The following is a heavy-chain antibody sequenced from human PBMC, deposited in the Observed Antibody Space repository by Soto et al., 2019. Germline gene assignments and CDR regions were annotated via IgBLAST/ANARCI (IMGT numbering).Heavy chain of an antibody. J-gene: IGHJ3*02. CDR1: GGTCSSYA. D-gene: IGHD2-21*02. CDR3: ARDQGIVVVTNDAFDI. V-gene: IGHV1-69*01. Sequence: QVQLVQSGAEVKKPGSSVKVSCKASGGTCSSYAISWVRQAPGQGLEWMGGIIPIFGTANYAQKFQGRVTITADESTSTAYMELSSLRSEDTAVYYCARDQGIVVVTNDAFDIWGQGTMVTVSS. CDR2: IIPIFGTA.